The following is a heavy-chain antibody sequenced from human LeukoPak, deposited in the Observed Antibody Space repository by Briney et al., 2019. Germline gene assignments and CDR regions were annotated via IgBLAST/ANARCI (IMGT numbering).Heavy chain of an antibody. CDR2: IYYSGST. Sequence: SETLSLTCTVSGGSVSNDYWSWVRQPPGKGLEWIGYIYYSGSTNYNPSLKSRVTISVYTSKNQFSLKLSSVTAADTAVYYCARLKYYYDSSGYRAEYFQHWGQGTLVTVSS. CDR1: GGSVSNDY. J-gene: IGHJ1*01. D-gene: IGHD3-22*01. V-gene: IGHV4-59*02. CDR3: ARLKYYYDSSGYRAEYFQH.